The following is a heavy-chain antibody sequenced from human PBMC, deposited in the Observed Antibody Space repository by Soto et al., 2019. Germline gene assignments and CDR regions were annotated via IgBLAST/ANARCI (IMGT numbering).Heavy chain of an antibody. V-gene: IGHV3-11*01. J-gene: IGHJ6*02. CDR2: ISGSGTS. D-gene: IGHD2-2*01. Sequence: GGSLRLSCAVSGFRFSDYSMTWFRQAPGKGLQWVSDISGSGTSDYVDSVRGRFTVSRDNAKSSLYLQMNSLRAEDTAVYYCARLRTSKPPRYYYGMDVWGQGTTVTVSS. CDR3: ARLRTSKPPRYYYGMDV. CDR1: GFRFSDYS.